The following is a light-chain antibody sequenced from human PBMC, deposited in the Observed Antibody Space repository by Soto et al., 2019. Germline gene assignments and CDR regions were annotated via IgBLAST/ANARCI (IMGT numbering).Light chain of an antibody. CDR1: QSVSDN. Sequence: EIVMTQSPATLSVSPGERATLSFSASQSVSDNLAWYQQKPGQAPRLLIYGASTRATGIPARFSGSGSGTEFTLTISSLQSEDFAVYYCQQYNNWPLTFGGGTKVDIK. CDR3: QQYNNWPLT. J-gene: IGKJ4*01. CDR2: GAS. V-gene: IGKV3D-15*01.